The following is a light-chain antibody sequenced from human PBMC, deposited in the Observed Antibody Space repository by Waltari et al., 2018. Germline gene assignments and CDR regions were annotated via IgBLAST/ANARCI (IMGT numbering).Light chain of an antibody. CDR2: DVG. CDR3: SSYTTSTTLL. Sequence: QSALTQPASVPASPGQSITLSCTGSSTDVGAYNFVSWYQQHPGKVPKLILYDVGNRPSGISHRFSASKSGNTASLTISGLQEEDEGEYYCSSYTTSTTLLFGTGTRLTVL. V-gene: IGLV2-14*01. CDR1: STDVGAYNF. J-gene: IGLJ1*01.